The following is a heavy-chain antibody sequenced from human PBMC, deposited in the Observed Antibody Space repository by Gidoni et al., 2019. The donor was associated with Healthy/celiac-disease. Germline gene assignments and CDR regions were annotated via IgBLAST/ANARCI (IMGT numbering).Heavy chain of an antibody. D-gene: IGHD3-22*01. CDR2: ISWNSGSI. V-gene: IGHV3-9*01. CDR1: GFTFDDYA. Sequence: EVQLVESGGGLVQPGRSLRLSCAASGFTFDDYAMPWVRQAPGKGLEWVSGISWNSGSIGYADSVKGRFTISRDNAKNSLYLQMNSLRAEDTALYYCAKATYYYDSSGYGFDYWGQGTLVTVSS. CDR3: AKATYYYDSSGYGFDY. J-gene: IGHJ4*02.